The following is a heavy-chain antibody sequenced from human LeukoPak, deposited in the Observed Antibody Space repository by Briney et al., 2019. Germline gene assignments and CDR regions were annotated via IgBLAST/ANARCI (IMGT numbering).Heavy chain of an antibody. V-gene: IGHV3-30*02. CDR2: IRYDGSNK. J-gene: IGHJ4*02. CDR3: AKSLNPLGATPAHRTESDY. D-gene: IGHD1-26*01. Sequence: GGSLRLSCAASGFTFSSYGMHWVRQAPDKGLEWVAFIRYDGSNKYYADSVKGRFTISRDNSKNTLYLQMNSLRTEDTSVYCCAKSLNPLGATPAHRTESDYWGQGTLVTVSS. CDR1: GFTFSSYG.